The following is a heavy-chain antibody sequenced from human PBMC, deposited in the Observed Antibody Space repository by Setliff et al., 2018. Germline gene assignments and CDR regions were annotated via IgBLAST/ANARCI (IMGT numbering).Heavy chain of an antibody. Sequence: SETLSLTCSVSGGSISNFYWSWIRQPPGKGLEWIGSISPGRSINYNPSLRSRVTISGDTSKNQISLNLSSGTAEDTAVYYCARDRRDYIGAGSSEIDYYYYYYMDVWGKGTKVTVSS. D-gene: IGHD3-10*01. CDR1: GGSISNFY. J-gene: IGHJ6*03. CDR2: ISPGRSI. V-gene: IGHV4-4*08. CDR3: ARDRRDYIGAGSSEIDYYYYYYMDV.